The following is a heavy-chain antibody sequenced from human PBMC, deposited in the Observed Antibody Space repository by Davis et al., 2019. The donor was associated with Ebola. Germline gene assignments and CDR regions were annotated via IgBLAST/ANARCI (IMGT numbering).Heavy chain of an antibody. Sequence: ASVKVSCKASGYIFTSYAMHWVRQAPGQRLEWMGWINAGNGNTKYSQKFQGRVTITRDTSASTAYMELSSLRSEDTAVYYCARYPWIGRQGLDYWGQGTLVTVSS. D-gene: IGHD2-2*03. V-gene: IGHV1-3*01. CDR2: INAGNGNT. CDR3: ARYPWIGRQGLDY. CDR1: GYIFTSYA. J-gene: IGHJ4*02.